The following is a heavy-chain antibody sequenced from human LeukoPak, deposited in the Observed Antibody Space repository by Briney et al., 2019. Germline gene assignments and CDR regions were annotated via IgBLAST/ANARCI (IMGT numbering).Heavy chain of an antibody. V-gene: IGHV3-66*02. CDR2: IYAVGDT. D-gene: IGHD3-10*01. J-gene: IGHJ4*02. Sequence: GGALRLSCVASGFIVDSNYMNWVRQAPGKGLEWVSVIYAVGDTYYADSVKGRFTISRDNPKNTLYLQMNSLRPEDTAVYYCAGGGGYFGIDYWGRGTLVTVSS. CDR1: GFIVDSNY. CDR3: AGGGGYFGIDY.